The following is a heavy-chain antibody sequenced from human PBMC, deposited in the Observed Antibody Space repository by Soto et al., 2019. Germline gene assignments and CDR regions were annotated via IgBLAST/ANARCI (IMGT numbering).Heavy chain of an antibody. V-gene: IGHV4-4*07. CDR1: GGSISSYY. CDR2: IYTSGST. J-gene: IGHJ6*02. Sequence: KPSETLSLTCTVSGGSISSYYWSWIRQPAGKGLEWIGRIYTSGSTNYNPSLKSRVTMSVDTSKNQFSLKLSSVTAADTAVYYCAREPYCTNGVCYEYPYYYYYGMDVWGQGTTVTVSS. D-gene: IGHD2-8*01. CDR3: AREPYCTNGVCYEYPYYYYYGMDV.